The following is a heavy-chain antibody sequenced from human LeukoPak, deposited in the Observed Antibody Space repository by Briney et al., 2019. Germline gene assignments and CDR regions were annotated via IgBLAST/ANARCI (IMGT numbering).Heavy chain of an antibody. V-gene: IGHV4-4*02. CDR3: AREEQQLDKRIDY. CDR2: IYHSGST. CDR1: GGSISSSNW. Sequence: SGTLSLTCAVSGGSISSSNWWSWVRQLPGKGLEWIGEIYHSGSTNYNPSLKSRVTISVDTSKNQFSLKLSSVTAADTAVYYCAREEQQLDKRIDYWGQGTLVTVSS. D-gene: IGHD6-13*01. J-gene: IGHJ4*02.